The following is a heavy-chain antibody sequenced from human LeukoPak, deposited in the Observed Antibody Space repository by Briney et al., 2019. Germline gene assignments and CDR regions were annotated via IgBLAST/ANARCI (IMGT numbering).Heavy chain of an antibody. CDR2: ISADTTRT. CDR3: ARDGLDYYGSGTYYPNYNWFDP. Sequence: ASVKVSCKSSGYTFTAFGLGWVRQAPGQGLEWMGWISADTTRTIYTEKLQDRVTMTTDTSTSTTYMELRSLRSDDTAVYYCARDGLDYYGSGTYYPNYNWFDPWGQGTLVTVSS. V-gene: IGHV1-18*01. D-gene: IGHD3-10*01. J-gene: IGHJ5*02. CDR1: GYTFTAFG.